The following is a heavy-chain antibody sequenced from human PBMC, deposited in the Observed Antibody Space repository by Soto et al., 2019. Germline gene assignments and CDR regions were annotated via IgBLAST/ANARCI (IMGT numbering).Heavy chain of an antibody. V-gene: IGHV4-30-2*01. J-gene: IGHJ5*02. Sequence: SETLSLTCAVSGGSISSGGYSWSWIRQPPGKGLEWIGYIYHSGSTYYNPSLRSRVTISVDRSKNQFSLKLSSVTAADTAVYYCARDGSGSYSNWFDPWGQGTLVTVSS. CDR2: IYHSGST. CDR1: GGSISSGGYS. CDR3: ARDGSGSYSNWFDP. D-gene: IGHD3-10*01.